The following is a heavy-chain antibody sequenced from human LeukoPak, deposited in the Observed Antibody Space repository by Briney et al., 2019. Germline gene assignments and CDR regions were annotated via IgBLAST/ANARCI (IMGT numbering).Heavy chain of an antibody. CDR2: NNPNSGGT. D-gene: IGHD2-2*02. CDR1: GYTFTGYY. CDR3: ARDLSDIVVVPAAIPSDY. V-gene: IGHV1-2*02. Sequence: ASVTVSCKASGYTFTGYYMHWVRQAPGQGLDWMGWNNPNSGGTNYAQKFQGRVTMTRDTSISTAYMELSRLRSDDTAVYYCARDLSDIVVVPAAIPSDYWGQGTLVTVSS. J-gene: IGHJ4*02.